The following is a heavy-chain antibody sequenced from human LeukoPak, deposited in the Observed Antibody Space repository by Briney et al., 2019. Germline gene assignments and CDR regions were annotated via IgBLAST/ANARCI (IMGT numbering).Heavy chain of an antibody. CDR2: IGAYNGNT. V-gene: IGHV1-18*04. D-gene: IGHD3-9*01. CDR3: ARVGRYYDILYPSDY. J-gene: IGHJ4*02. Sequence: GASVKVSCKASGYTFTSYGISWVRQAPGQGLEWMGWIGAYNGNTNYAQKLQGRVTMTTDTSTSTAYMELRSLRSDDTAVYYCARVGRYYDILYPSDYWGQGTLVTVSS. CDR1: GYTFTSYG.